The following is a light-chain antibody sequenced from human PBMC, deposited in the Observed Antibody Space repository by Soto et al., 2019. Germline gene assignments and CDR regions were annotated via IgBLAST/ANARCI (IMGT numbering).Light chain of an antibody. V-gene: IGKV3-15*01. CDR3: QQYNNWPT. CDR1: QSVSSN. Sequence: EIVMTQSPATLSVSPGERVTLSCRASQSVSSNLAWYQQKPGQAPRLLIYGASTRATGIPARLSGSGSGTEFSLTIGSLQAEDFAVYHCQQYNNWPTFGQGTRLEI. J-gene: IGKJ5*01. CDR2: GAS.